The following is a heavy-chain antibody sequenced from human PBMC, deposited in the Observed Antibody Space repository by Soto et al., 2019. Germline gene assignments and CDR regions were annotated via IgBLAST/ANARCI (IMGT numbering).Heavy chain of an antibody. Sequence: SETLSLTCSVFGDSIRSAHYFWGWVRQPPGKGLEWIGGIYHSGATFYDPYLKSRVTISVDTTNNQFSLRLSSVTAADTAVYYCARPGKGFYYYYYMDVWGKGTTVTAP. D-gene: IGHD1-26*01. CDR3: ARPGKGFYYYYYMDV. V-gene: IGHV4-39*01. CDR1: GDSIRSAHYF. J-gene: IGHJ6*03. CDR2: IYHSGAT.